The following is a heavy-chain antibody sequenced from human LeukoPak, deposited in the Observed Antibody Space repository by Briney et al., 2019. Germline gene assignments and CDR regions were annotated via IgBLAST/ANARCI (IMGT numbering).Heavy chain of an antibody. CDR2: ISAYNGNT. Sequence: ASVKVSCKASGYTFTSYGISWVRQAPGQGPEWMGWISAYNGNTNYAQKLQGRVTMTTDTSTSTAYMELRSLRSDDTAVYYCARDLRYYDSSGHQGLFDYWGQGTPVTVSS. D-gene: IGHD3-22*01. J-gene: IGHJ4*02. CDR1: GYTFTSYG. CDR3: ARDLRYYDSSGHQGLFDY. V-gene: IGHV1-18*01.